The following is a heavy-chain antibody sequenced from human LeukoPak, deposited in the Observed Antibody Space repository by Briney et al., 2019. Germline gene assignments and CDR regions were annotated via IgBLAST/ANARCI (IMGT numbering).Heavy chain of an antibody. D-gene: IGHD2-2*01. CDR3: ARGNMQGQSYYFDY. CDR2: ISAYNGNT. J-gene: IGHJ4*02. Sequence: ASVKVSCKASGGTFSSYAISWVRQAPGQGLEWMGWISAYNGNTNYAQKLQGRVTITRNTSISTAYMELSSLRSEDTAVYYCARGNMQGQSYYFDYWGQGTLVTVSS. CDR1: GGTFSSYA. V-gene: IGHV1-8*03.